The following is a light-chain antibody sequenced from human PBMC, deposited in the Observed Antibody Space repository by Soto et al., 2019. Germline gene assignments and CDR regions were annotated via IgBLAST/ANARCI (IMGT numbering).Light chain of an antibody. J-gene: IGKJ2*01. V-gene: IGKV1-5*03. CDR2: KAS. CDR3: QQYNSYSYT. Sequence: IQMTQSPSTLTASVGDRVTITGRASQSISSWLAWYQQKPGKAPKLLIYKASSLESGVPSRFSGSGSGTEFTLTISSLQPDDFATYYCQQYNSYSYTFGQGTKVDIK. CDR1: QSISSW.